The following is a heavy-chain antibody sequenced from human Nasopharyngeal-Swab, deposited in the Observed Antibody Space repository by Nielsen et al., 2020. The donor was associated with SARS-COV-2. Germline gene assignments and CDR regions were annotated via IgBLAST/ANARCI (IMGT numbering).Heavy chain of an antibody. Sequence: LSLTCAASGFPFSSYAMHWVLQAPGKGLEWVAVISYDGSNKYYADSVKGRFTISRDNSKNTLYLQMNSLRAEDTAVYYCARLYSSSWYVPDYWGQGTLVTISS. V-gene: IGHV3-30-3*01. CDR1: GFPFSSYA. CDR2: ISYDGSNK. J-gene: IGHJ4*02. CDR3: ARLYSSSWYVPDY. D-gene: IGHD6-13*01.